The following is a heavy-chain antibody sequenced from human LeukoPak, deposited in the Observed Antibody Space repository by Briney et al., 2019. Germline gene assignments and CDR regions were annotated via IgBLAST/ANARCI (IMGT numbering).Heavy chain of an antibody. Sequence: VASVKVSCKASGFTFTDYYIHWVRQAPGQGLGWMGYINPHSGGTSSPQKFQGRVAMTTDTSISSAYMELSSLISDDTAMYYCVREGNELLSKDFDYWGQGTLVTVSS. V-gene: IGHV1-2*02. CDR1: GFTFTDYY. J-gene: IGHJ4*02. CDR2: INPHSGGT. D-gene: IGHD2-21*02. CDR3: VREGNELLSKDFDY.